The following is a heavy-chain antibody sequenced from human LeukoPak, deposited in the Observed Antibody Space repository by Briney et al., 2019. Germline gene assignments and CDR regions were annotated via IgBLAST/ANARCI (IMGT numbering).Heavy chain of an antibody. D-gene: IGHD2-15*01. CDR2: ISYDGSNK. J-gene: IGHJ4*02. V-gene: IGHV3-30*18. CDR3: AKDRGYCSGGSCLWGYYFDY. CDR1: GFTFSSYG. Sequence: GRSLRLSCAAPGFTFSSYGMHWVRQAPGKGLEWVAVISYDGSNKYYADSVKGRFTISRDNSKNTLYLQMNSLRAEDTAVYYCAKDRGYCSGGSCLWGYYFDYWGQGTLVTVSS.